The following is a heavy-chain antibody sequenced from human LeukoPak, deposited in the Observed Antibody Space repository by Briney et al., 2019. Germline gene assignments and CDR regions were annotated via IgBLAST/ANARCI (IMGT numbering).Heavy chain of an antibody. D-gene: IGHD1-7*01. Sequence: GGSLRLSCAASGYTFSNYWMSWVRQAPGKGLEWVANIKQDGSEKYYVDSVRGRFTTSRDNAKNSLCLQMNSLRAEDTAVYYCARDMKLELPASSAYFYGMDVWGRGTTVTVSS. CDR3: ARDMKLELPASSAYFYGMDV. CDR2: IKQDGSEK. CDR1: GYTFSNYW. J-gene: IGHJ6*02. V-gene: IGHV3-7*01.